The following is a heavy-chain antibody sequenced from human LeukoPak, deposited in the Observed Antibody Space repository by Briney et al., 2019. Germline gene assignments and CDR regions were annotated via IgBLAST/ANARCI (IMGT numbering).Heavy chain of an antibody. Sequence: ASVKVPCKASGYTFTSYAMHWVRQAPGQRLEWMGWINAGNGNTKYSQKFQGRVTITRDTSASTAYMELSSLRSEDTAVYYCARGALRAAAGLNWFDPWGQGTLVTVSP. V-gene: IGHV1-3*01. D-gene: IGHD6-13*01. CDR3: ARGALRAAAGLNWFDP. CDR1: GYTFTSYA. CDR2: INAGNGNT. J-gene: IGHJ5*02.